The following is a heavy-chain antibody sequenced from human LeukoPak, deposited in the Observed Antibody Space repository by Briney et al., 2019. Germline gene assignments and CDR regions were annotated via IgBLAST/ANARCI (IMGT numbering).Heavy chain of an antibody. CDR3: ARRPPSGSHYYMDV. J-gene: IGHJ6*03. CDR1: GGSISSSSYY. D-gene: IGHD1-14*01. V-gene: IGHV4-39*01. Sequence: SETLSLTCTVSGGSISSSSYYWGWIRQPPGKGLEWIGSIYYSGSTYYNPSLKSRVTISVDTSKNQFSLKLSSVTAADTAVYYCARRPPSGSHYYMDVWGKGTTVTVSS. CDR2: IYYSGST.